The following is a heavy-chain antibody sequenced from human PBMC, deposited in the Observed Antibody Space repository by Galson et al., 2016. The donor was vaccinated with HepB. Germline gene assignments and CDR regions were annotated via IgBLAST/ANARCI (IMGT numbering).Heavy chain of an antibody. CDR1: GYTFTQHA. D-gene: IGHD3-3*01. V-gene: IGHV1-18*01. CDR2: ISTNNGNT. Sequence: SVKVSCKASGYTFTQHAINWVRQAPGQGLEWMGWISTNNGNTKYAQKVQGRVTLTSDTFTNTVYMEMRSLNSDDTAIYYCVTAMSGGNVFNIWGQGTMVTVSS. J-gene: IGHJ3*02. CDR3: VTAMSGGNVFNI.